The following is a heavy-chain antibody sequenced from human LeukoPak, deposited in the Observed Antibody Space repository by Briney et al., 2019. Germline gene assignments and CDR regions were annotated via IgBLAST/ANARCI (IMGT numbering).Heavy chain of an antibody. D-gene: IGHD4-17*01. CDR3: ARGGDYGDYVLYY. V-gene: IGHV4-39*01. CDR1: GGSISSSSYY. CDR2: IYYSGNT. Sequence: SETLSLTCTVSGGSISSSSYYWGWIRQPPGKGLEWIGSIYYSGNTYYNPSLKSRVTISVDTSKNQFSLKLSSVTAADTAVYYCARGGDYGDYVLYYWGQGTLVTVSS. J-gene: IGHJ4*02.